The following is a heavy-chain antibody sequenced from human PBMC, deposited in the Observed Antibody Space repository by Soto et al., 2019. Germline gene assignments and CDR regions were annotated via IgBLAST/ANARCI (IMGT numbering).Heavy chain of an antibody. V-gene: IGHV1-46*01. J-gene: IGHJ4*02. CDR3: ARGRGIVGATNPHFDY. D-gene: IGHD1-26*01. CDR1: GYTFTSYY. CDR2: INPSGGST. Sequence: VASVKVSCKASGYTFTSYYMHWVRQAPGQGLEWMGIINPSGGSTSYAQKFQGRVTMTRDTSTSTVYMELSSLRSEDTAVYYCARGRGIVGATNPHFDYWGQGTLVTVSS.